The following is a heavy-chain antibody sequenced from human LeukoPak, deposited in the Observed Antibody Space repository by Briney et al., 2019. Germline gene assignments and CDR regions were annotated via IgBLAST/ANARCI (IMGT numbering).Heavy chain of an antibody. CDR3: AGDRNSDWYSPLDY. CDR1: GFTFSSYA. CDR2: ITATGDTA. J-gene: IGHJ4*02. Sequence: GGSLRLSCAASGFTFSSYAMSWVRQAPGKGLEWVAIITATGDTAYYADSVKGRFTISRDNSRNTVYMQMDSLRAEDTAIYYCAGDRNSDWYSPLDYWGQGSQVTVSP. V-gene: IGHV3-23*01. D-gene: IGHD6-19*01.